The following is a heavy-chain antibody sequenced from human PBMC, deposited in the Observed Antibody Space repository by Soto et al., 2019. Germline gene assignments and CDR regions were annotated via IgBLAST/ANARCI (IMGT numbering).Heavy chain of an antibody. J-gene: IGHJ4*02. CDR2: IYYSGST. Sequence: PSETLSLTCAVYGGSFSGYYWSWIRQHPGKGLEWIGYIYYSGSTYYNPSLKSRVTISVDTSKNQFSLKLSSVTAADTAVYYCARGRKWVRGVLFDYWGQGTLVTVSS. CDR1: GGSFSGYY. V-gene: IGHV4-31*11. CDR3: ARGRKWVRGVLFDY. D-gene: IGHD3-10*01.